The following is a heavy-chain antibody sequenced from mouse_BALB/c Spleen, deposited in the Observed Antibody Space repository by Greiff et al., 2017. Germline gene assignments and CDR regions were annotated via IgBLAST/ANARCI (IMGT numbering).Heavy chain of an antibody. D-gene: IGHD2-10*02. V-gene: IGHV1S29*02. J-gene: IGHJ3*01. CDR1: GYTFTDYN. CDR3: AGYGNYGAY. CDR2: IYPYNGGT. Sequence: EVQLQQSGPELVKPGASVKISCKASGYTFTDYNMHWVKQSHGKSLEWIGYIYPYNGGTGYNQKFKSKATLTVDDSSSTAYMELRSLTSEDSAVYYCAGYGNYGAYWGQGTLVTVSA.